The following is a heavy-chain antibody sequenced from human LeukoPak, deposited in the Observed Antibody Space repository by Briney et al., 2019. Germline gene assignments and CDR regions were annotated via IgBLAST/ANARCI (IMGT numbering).Heavy chain of an antibody. J-gene: IGHJ4*02. CDR2: ISWNSGSI. V-gene: IGHV3-9*01. CDR3: ARGSGGSSQYYFDY. Sequence: PGRSLRLSCAASGFTFDDYAMHWVRHAPGKGLEWVSGISWNSGSIGYADSVKGRFTISRDNAKNSLYLQMNSLRAEDTALYYCARGSGGSSQYYFDYWGQGTLVTVSS. D-gene: IGHD2-15*01. CDR1: GFTFDDYA.